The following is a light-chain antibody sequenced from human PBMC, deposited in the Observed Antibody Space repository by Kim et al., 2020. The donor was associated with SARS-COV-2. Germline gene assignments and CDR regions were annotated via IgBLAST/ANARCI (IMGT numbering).Light chain of an antibody. J-gene: IGLJ1*01. CDR1: SSNIGEGYD. CDR3: QSYDSSLSGYV. V-gene: IGLV1-40*01. CDR2: GHT. Sequence: QSVLTQPPSVSGAPGQAVTISCTGKSSNIGEGYDVHWYQQLPGTAPKLLISGHTTGPSAVPDRFSGSKSGTSASLDITGLQAEDEADYYCQSYDSSLSGYVFGTGTKVTVL.